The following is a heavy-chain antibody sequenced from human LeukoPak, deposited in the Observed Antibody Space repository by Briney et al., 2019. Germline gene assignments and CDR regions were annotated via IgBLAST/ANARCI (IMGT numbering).Heavy chain of an antibody. CDR3: AKRPGYPPYYFDY. V-gene: IGHV3-23*01. CDR1: TFMFSTYA. J-gene: IGHJ4*02. D-gene: IGHD6-25*01. Sequence: PGGSLRLSCAASTFMFSTYAMNWVRQAPGKGLEWVSSISSSSRYISYADSVKGRFTISRDNSKNTLYLQMNSLTAEDTAVYYCAKRPGYPPYYFDYWGQGTLVTVSS. CDR2: ISSSSRYI.